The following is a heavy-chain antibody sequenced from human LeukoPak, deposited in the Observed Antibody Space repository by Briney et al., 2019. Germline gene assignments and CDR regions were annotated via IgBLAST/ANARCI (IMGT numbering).Heavy chain of an antibody. D-gene: IGHD3-10*01. CDR3: ASLTRPNWFDP. CDR1: GFTVSSNY. V-gene: IGHV3-53*04. J-gene: IGHJ5*02. Sequence: AGGSLRLSCAASGFTVSSNYMSWVRQAPGKGLEWVSVIYSGGSTYYADSVKGRFTISRHNSKNTLYLQMNSLRAEDTAVYYCASLTRPNWFDPWGQGTLVTVSS. CDR2: IYSGGST.